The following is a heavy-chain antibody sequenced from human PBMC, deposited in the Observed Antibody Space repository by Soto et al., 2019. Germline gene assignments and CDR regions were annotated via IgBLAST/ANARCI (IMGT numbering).Heavy chain of an antibody. CDR2: ILSIGTTI. J-gene: IGHJ4*02. D-gene: IGHD5-12*01. Sequence: EVQLMESGGGLVQPGGTLRLSSATYGFRFSDYEMNWVRKAPGKGLEWVAYILSIGTTIYYTDSVKGRFTISRDNTKNLLYLQMNSLRVEDTGVYYCARGMDIVATIGFDSWGQGTMVTVSS. CDR1: GFRFSDYE. CDR3: ARGMDIVATIGFDS. V-gene: IGHV3-48*03.